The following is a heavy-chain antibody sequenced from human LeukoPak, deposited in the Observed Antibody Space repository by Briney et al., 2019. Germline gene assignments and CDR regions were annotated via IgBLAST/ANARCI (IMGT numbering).Heavy chain of an antibody. CDR1: GGSISSYY. CDR3: AKGGGEVFGGSGSYYTGPPFDY. D-gene: IGHD3-10*01. V-gene: IGHV4-59*08. Sequence: PSETLSLTCTVSGGSISSYYWSWIRQPPGKGLEWIGYIYYSGSTNYNPSLKSRVTISVDTSKNQFSLKLSSVPAADTAVYYCAKGGGEVFGGSGSYYTGPPFDYWGQGTLVTVSS. J-gene: IGHJ4*02. CDR2: IYYSGST.